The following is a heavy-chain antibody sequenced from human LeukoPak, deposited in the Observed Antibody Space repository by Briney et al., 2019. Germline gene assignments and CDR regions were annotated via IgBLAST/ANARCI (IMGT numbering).Heavy chain of an antibody. CDR1: GYNFNIYG. CDR3: AKAMYASSSAVD. V-gene: IGHV1-18*01. Sequence: ASVKVSCKASGYNFNIYGLTWVRQAPGQGLEWMGWISASSGQTNYAQKFQGRVSMTTDTSTTTAYVEIRSLTSEDTATYYCAKAMYASSSAVDWGQGTLVTVS. D-gene: IGHD2-8*01. CDR2: ISASSGQT. J-gene: IGHJ4*02.